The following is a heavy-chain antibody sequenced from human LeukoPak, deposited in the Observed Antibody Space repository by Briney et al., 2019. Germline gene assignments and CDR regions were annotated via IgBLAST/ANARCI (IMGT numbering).Heavy chain of an antibody. CDR1: GYSFTSYW. Sequence: GEYMKISCRGSGYSFTSYWIGCVRQMRGQGLEWMGIIYPGDSDTRYSPSFQGQVTISADKSISTAYLQWSSLKASDTAMYYCARQYCSSTSCYGEYYFDYWGQGILVTVSS. CDR2: IYPGDSDT. J-gene: IGHJ4*02. D-gene: IGHD2-2*01. V-gene: IGHV5-51*01. CDR3: ARQYCSSTSCYGEYYFDY.